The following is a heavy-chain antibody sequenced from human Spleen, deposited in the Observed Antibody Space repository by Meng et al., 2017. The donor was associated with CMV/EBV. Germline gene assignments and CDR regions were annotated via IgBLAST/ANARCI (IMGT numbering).Heavy chain of an antibody. J-gene: IGHJ4*02. CDR1: GGSLSTSS. CDR2: IYPSGST. CDR3: ARYLLGAHFDY. D-gene: IGHD3-16*01. Sequence: AHVLVKPSPPRSLPCTVSGGSLSTSSCICIPPPAVPALVLIRRIYPSGSTNYNPSLKSRVTMSVDTSKNQFSLKLSSVTAADTAVYYCARYLLGAHFDYWGQGTLVTVSS. V-gene: IGHV4-4*07.